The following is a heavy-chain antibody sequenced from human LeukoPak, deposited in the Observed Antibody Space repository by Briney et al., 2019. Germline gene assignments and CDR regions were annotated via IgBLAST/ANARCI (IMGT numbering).Heavy chain of an antibody. Sequence: GGSLRLSCAASGFTFSDHSMNWVRQAPGKGLEWVGRVTNKANNYTSQYAASVKDRFTISRYNSENSLYLQMNSLKTEGTAVYYCARRAYDVPFLDYWGQGTLVTVSS. CDR1: GFTFSDHS. J-gene: IGHJ4*02. D-gene: IGHD2-21*01. CDR2: VTNKANNYTS. V-gene: IGHV3-72*01. CDR3: ARRAYDVPFLDY.